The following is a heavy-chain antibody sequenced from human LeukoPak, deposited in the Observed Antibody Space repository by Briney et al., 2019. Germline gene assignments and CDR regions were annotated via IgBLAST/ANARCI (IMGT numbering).Heavy chain of an antibody. D-gene: IGHD4-17*01. Sequence: ASVKVSCKAFGYTFTGYYMHWVRQAPGQGLEWMGWINPNSGDTDYAQRFQDRVTMTRDTSINTAYMELSRLRSDDTAVYYCARDAGKYYGDYPYYFDYWGQGTLVTVSS. J-gene: IGHJ4*02. V-gene: IGHV1-2*02. CDR3: ARDAGKYYGDYPYYFDY. CDR2: INPNSGDT. CDR1: GYTFTGYY.